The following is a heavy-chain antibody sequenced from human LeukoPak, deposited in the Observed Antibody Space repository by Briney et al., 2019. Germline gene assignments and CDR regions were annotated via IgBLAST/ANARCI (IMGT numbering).Heavy chain of an antibody. CDR1: GDSVSSNSAA. CDR3: ARDLSLDYDSNGEAFDY. Sequence: SQTLSLTCALSGDSVSSNSAAWNWIRQSPSRGLEWLGRTYYRSKWYNDYAVSVKSRITINPDTSKNQFSLQLNSVTPEDTAVYYCARDLSLDYDSNGEAFDYWGQGTLVTVSS. CDR2: TYYRSKWYN. V-gene: IGHV6-1*01. D-gene: IGHD3-22*01. J-gene: IGHJ4*02.